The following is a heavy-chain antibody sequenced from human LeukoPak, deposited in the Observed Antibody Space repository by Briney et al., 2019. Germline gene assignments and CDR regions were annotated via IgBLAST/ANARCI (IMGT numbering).Heavy chain of an antibody. D-gene: IGHD6-19*01. V-gene: IGHV3-23*01. J-gene: IGHJ4*02. CDR1: GFTFSSYA. CDR3: AKERISTDSTGCFGY. Sequence: PGGSLRLSCAASGFTFSSYAMSWVRRAPGKGLEWVSAISGSGGYTYYADSVKGRFTISSDNSKNTVYLQMNRLRAEDTAVNFCAKERISTDSTGCFGYWGQGTLVTVSS. CDR2: ISGSGGYT.